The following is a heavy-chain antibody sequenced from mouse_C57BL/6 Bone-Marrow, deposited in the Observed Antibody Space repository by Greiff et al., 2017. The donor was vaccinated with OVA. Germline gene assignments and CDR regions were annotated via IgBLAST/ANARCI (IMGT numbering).Heavy chain of an antibody. J-gene: IGHJ3*01. Sequence: QVQLQQPGAELVRPGSSVKLSCKASGYTFTSYWMDWVKQRPGQGLEWIGNIYPSDSETHYNQKFKDKATLTVDKSSSTAYMQLSSLTSEDSAVXYCARSFWDPFAYWGQGTLVTVSA. CDR2: IYPSDSET. CDR3: ARSFWDPFAY. V-gene: IGHV1-61*01. D-gene: IGHD4-1*01. CDR1: GYTFTSYW.